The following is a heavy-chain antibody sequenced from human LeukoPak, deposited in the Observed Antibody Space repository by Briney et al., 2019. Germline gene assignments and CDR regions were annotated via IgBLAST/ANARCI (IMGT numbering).Heavy chain of an antibody. V-gene: IGHV3-64*04. CDR1: GFTFSAYF. J-gene: IGHJ4*02. CDR2: ISSNEYDT. CDR3: AKSSYYDSSGFYREYYFDY. Sequence: GGSLRLSCSASGFTFSAYFMHWVRQAPGKGLEYVSSISSNEYDTYYADSVKGRFTISRDNSKNMLYLQMNSLRAGDTAIYYCAKSSYYDSSGFYREYYFDYWGQGTLVPVSS. D-gene: IGHD3-22*01.